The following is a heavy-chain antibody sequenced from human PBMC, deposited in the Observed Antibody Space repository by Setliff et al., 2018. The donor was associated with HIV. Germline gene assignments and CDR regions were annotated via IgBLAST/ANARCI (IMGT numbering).Heavy chain of an antibody. CDR1: GGPFSGYY. J-gene: IGHJ4*02. D-gene: IGHD3-16*01. V-gene: IGHV4-34*01. Sequence: ASETLSLTCAVYGGPFSGYYWNWIRQPPGKGLEWIGEINYSGSTNYNPSLKSRVTVSADTSKNQFSLKLRSVTAADTAVYYCARRGVMITFGGVYFDYWGQGTLVTVSS. CDR2: INYSGST. CDR3: ARRGVMITFGGVYFDY.